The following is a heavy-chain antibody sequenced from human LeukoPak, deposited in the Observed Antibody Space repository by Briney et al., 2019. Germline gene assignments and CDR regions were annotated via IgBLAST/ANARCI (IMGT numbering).Heavy chain of an antibody. CDR1: GGSISSSSYY. CDR2: IYYSGSA. CDR3: ARYSRYSSGWYYDY. Sequence: SETLSLTCTVSGGSISSSSYYWGWIRQPPGKGLEWIGNIYYSGSAYYYPSLKSRVTVSVDTSKNQFSLNLSSVTAADTAVKYCARYSRYSSGWYYDYRGQGTLVTVSS. V-gene: IGHV4-39*01. J-gene: IGHJ4*02. D-gene: IGHD6-19*01.